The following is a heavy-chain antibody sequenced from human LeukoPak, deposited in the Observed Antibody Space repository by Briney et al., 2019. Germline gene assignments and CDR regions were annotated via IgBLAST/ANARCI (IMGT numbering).Heavy chain of an antibody. CDR2: IYYSGST. V-gene: IGHV4-59*01. CDR1: GGSISSYY. J-gene: IGHJ4*02. Sequence: SETLSLTCTVSGGSISSYYWSWIRQPPGKGLEWIGYIYYSGSTNYNPSLKSRVTISVDTSKNQFSLKLSSVTAADTAVYYCARDDYGVFHFDYWGQGTLVTVSS. CDR3: ARDDYGVFHFDY. D-gene: IGHD4-17*01.